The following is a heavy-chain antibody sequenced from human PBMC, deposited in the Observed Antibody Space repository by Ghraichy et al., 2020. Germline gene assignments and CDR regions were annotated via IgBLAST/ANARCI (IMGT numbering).Heavy chain of an antibody. V-gene: IGHV3-9*01. CDR1: GFTFDDYA. D-gene: IGHD1-26*01. CDR3: ATFPSGSYYEVDY. Sequence: SLNISCAASGFTFDDYAMHWVRQAPGKGLEWVSGISWNSGSIGYADSVKGRFTISRDNAKNSLYLQMNSLRAEDTALYYCATFPSGSYYEVDYWGQGTLVTVSS. CDR2: ISWNSGSI. J-gene: IGHJ4*02.